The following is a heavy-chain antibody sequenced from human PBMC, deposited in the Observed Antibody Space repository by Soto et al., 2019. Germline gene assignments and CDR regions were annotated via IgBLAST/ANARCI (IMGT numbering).Heavy chain of an antibody. CDR3: ARGLIVGANYYYYGMDV. D-gene: IGHD1-26*01. Sequence: GASVKVSCKTSGYTFTDYYIHWVRQAPGQGLECMGGIIPIIGRANYAQKFQGRVTITTDESTSTAYMELSSLRSEDTAAYYCARGLIVGANYYYYGMDVWGQGTTVT. J-gene: IGHJ6*02. V-gene: IGHV1-69*05. CDR2: IIPIIGRA. CDR1: GYTFTDYY.